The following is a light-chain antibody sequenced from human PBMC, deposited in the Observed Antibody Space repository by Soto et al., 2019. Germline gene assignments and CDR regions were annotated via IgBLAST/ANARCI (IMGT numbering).Light chain of an antibody. Sequence: DIQMTQSPSSVSASVGDRFTITCLASQGISSWLAWYQQKPGKAPKLLIYDASNLESGVPSRFSGGGSGTDFTLTISSLQPDDSATYYCQHYETYSSTFGQGTKVDIK. CDR1: QGISSW. CDR2: DAS. J-gene: IGKJ1*01. CDR3: QHYETYSST. V-gene: IGKV1-5*01.